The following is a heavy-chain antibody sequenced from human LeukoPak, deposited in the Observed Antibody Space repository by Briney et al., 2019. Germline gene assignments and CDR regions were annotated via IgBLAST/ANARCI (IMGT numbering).Heavy chain of an antibody. CDR1: GFTFSSYS. CDR2: ISSSSSYI. CDR3: ARDQRGYSYGPGGY. J-gene: IGHJ4*02. V-gene: IGHV3-21*01. Sequence: GGPLRLSCAASGFTFSSYSMNWVPQAPGKGLEWVSSISSSSSYIYYADSVKGRFSISRDNAKNSLYLHMNSLRAEDTAVYYCARDQRGYSYGPGGYWGQGTLVTVSS. D-gene: IGHD5-18*01.